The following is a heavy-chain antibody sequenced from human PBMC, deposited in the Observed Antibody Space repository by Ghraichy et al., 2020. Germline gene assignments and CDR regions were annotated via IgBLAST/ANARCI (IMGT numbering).Heavy chain of an antibody. CDR1: GFTFSGHW. Sequence: GGSLRISCAASGFTFSGHWMHWVRQAPGKGLVWVSFITNDGTKTNYADSVKGRFTISRDNAKNTLYLEMNSLRVDDTAVYYCTRDSPNSRFDYWGQGILVTVSS. CDR2: ITNDGTKT. J-gene: IGHJ4*02. V-gene: IGHV3-74*01. CDR3: TRDSPNSRFDY. D-gene: IGHD4-11*01.